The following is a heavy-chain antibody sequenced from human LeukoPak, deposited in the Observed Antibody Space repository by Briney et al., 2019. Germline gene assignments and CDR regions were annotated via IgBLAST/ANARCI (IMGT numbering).Heavy chain of an antibody. CDR2: ISYDGSNK. V-gene: IGHV3-30-3*01. J-gene: IGHJ4*02. CDR3: AKSRGRALFAFDY. CDR1: GFTFSSYA. D-gene: IGHD1-26*01. Sequence: GRSLRLSCAASGFTFSSYAMHWVRQAPGKGLEWVAVISYDGSNKYYADSVKGRFTISRDNSKNTLYLQMNSLRAEDTAVYYCAKSRGRALFAFDYWGQGTLVTVSS.